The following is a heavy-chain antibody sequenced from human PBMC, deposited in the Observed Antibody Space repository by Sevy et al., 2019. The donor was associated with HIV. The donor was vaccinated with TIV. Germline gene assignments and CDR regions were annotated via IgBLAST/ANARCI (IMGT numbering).Heavy chain of an antibody. Sequence: GGSLRLSCAASGFTFSSYAMSWVRQAPGKGLEWVSAISGSGGSTYYADSVKGRFTISRDNSKNTLYLQMNSLRAEDTAVYYRAEVSNSGWPTWEYFQHWGQGTLVTVSS. CDR2: ISGSGGST. D-gene: IGHD6-19*01. CDR3: AEVSNSGWPTWEYFQH. CDR1: GFTFSSYA. J-gene: IGHJ1*01. V-gene: IGHV3-23*01.